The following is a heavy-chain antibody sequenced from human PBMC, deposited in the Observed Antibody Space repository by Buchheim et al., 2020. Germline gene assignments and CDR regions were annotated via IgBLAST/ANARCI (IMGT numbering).Heavy chain of an antibody. CDR3: AREMATISDYYYYGMDV. Sequence: QVQLVQSGAEVKKPGASVKVSCKASGYTFTSYYMHWVRQAPGQGLEWMGIINPSGSSTSYAQKFQGRVTMTRDTSTRTVYMELSSLRSEDTAVYYCAREMATISDYYYYGMDVWGQGTT. CDR1: GYTFTSYY. V-gene: IGHV1-46*01. CDR2: INPSGSST. D-gene: IGHD5-24*01. J-gene: IGHJ6*02.